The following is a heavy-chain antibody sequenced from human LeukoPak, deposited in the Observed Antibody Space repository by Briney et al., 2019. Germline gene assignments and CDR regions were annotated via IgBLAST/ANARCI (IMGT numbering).Heavy chain of an antibody. Sequence: PGGSLRLSCAASGFTFSSYSLHWVRQAPGKGLEWVANIKQDGSEKHYVDSLKGRFIISRDNTKNSLYLQMNSLRAVDTAVYYCARDGYYYGSGVSYLDYWGQGTLVTVSS. CDR2: IKQDGSEK. V-gene: IGHV3-7*01. CDR3: ARDGYYYGSGVSYLDY. CDR1: GFTFSSYS. J-gene: IGHJ4*02. D-gene: IGHD3-10*01.